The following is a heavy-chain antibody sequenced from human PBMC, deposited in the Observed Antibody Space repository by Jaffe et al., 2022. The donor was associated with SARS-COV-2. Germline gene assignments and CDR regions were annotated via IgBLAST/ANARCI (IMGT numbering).Heavy chain of an antibody. CDR3: ARILTGSHYYYYMDV. D-gene: IGHD3-9*01. Sequence: QVQLQESGPGLVKPSETLSLTCTVSGHSISSGYYWGWIRQPPGKGLEWIGSIYHSGSTYYNPSLKSRVTISVDTSKNQFSLKLSSVTAADTAVYYCARILTGSHYYYYMDVWGKGTTVTVSS. J-gene: IGHJ6*03. CDR1: GHSISSGYY. V-gene: IGHV4-38-2*02. CDR2: IYHSGST.